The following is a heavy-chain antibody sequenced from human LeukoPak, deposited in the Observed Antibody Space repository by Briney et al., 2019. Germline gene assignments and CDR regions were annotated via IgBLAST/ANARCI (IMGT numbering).Heavy chain of an antibody. J-gene: IGHJ4*02. CDR3: AGSDSRGYYYDVYFDY. Sequence: GGSLRLSCVVSGFTFSNYGMHWVRQAPGKGLEWVAVIWNDGSNKYYADSVKGRFTISRGNSKNTLYLQMNSLRAEDTAVYYCAGSDSRGYYYDVYFDYWGQGTLVTVSS. D-gene: IGHD3-22*01. CDR1: GFTFSNYG. V-gene: IGHV3-33*01. CDR2: IWNDGSNK.